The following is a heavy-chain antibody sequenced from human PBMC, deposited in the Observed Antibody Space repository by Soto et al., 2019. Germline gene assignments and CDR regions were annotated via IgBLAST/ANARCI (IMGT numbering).Heavy chain of an antibody. D-gene: IGHD3-22*01. CDR1: GGSISSGGYH. CDR3: ARFPTYYYDSSGYAD. J-gene: IGHJ4*02. CDR2: IYYSGST. Sequence: SETLSLTCTVSGGSISSGGYHWSWIRQHPGKGLEWIGYIYYSGSTYYNPSLESRVTISVDTSKNQFSLKLSSVTAADTAVYYCARFPTYYYDSSGYADWGQGTLVTVSS. V-gene: IGHV4-31*03.